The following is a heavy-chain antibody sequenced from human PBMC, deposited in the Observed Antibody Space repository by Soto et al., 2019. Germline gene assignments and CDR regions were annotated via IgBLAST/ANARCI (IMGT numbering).Heavy chain of an antibody. D-gene: IGHD6-13*01. V-gene: IGHV3-30-3*01. J-gene: IGHJ5*02. Sequence: QVQLVESGGGVVQPGRSLRLSCAASGFTFSSYAMHWVRQAPGKGLEWVAVISYDGSNKYYADSVKGRFTISRDNSKNTLYLQMNSLRAEDPAVYYCASLAIAAAGTRSNWFDPWGQGTLVTVSS. CDR2: ISYDGSNK. CDR1: GFTFSSYA. CDR3: ASLAIAAAGTRSNWFDP.